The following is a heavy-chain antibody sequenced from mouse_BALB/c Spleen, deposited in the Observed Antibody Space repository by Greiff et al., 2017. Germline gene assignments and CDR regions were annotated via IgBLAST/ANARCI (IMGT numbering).Heavy chain of an antibody. V-gene: IGHV3-6*02. CDR2: ISYDGSN. CDR1: GYSITSGYY. D-gene: IGHD1-2*01. J-gene: IGHJ2*01. Sequence: EVQVVESGPGLVKPSQSLSLTCSVTGYSITSGYYWNWIRQFPGNKLEWMGYISYDGSNNYNPSLKNRISITRDTSKNQFFLKLNSVTTEDTATYYCAREGITTATFYFDYWGQGTTLTVSS. CDR3: AREGITTATFYFDY.